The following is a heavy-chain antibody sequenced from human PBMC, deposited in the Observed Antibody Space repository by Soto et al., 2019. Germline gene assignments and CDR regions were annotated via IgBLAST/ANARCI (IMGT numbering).Heavy chain of an antibody. CDR1: GGSISSYY. CDR2: IYYSGST. D-gene: IGHD5-12*01. V-gene: IGHV4-59*08. CDR3: ARHSQYSGYDFYYYYMDV. Sequence: SETLSLTCTVSGGSISSYYWIWIRQPPGKGLEWIGYIYYSGSTNYNPSLKSRVTISVDTSKNQFSLKLSSVTAADTAVYYCARHSQYSGYDFYYYYMDVWGKGTTVTVSS. J-gene: IGHJ6*03.